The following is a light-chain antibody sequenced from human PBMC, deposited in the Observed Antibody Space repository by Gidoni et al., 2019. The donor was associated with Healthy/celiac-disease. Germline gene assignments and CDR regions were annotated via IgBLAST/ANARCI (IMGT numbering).Light chain of an antibody. J-gene: IGLJ2*01. CDR1: NLGSKN. V-gene: IGLV3-9*01. CDR2: RDS. CDR3: QVWDSSTVV. Sequence: SSDLTQPLSVSVVLGQTARITCGGNNLGSKNVHWYQQKPGQAPVLVIYRDSNRPPGIPERFSGSNSGNTATLTISRAQAGDEADYYCQVWDSSTVVFGGGTKLTVL.